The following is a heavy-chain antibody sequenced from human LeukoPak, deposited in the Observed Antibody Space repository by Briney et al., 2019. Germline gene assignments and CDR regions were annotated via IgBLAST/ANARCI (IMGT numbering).Heavy chain of an antibody. CDR1: GVSISSYY. CDR2: IYYSGST. Sequence: PSETLSLTCTVSGVSISSYYWSWIRQPPGKGLEWIGYIYYSGSTNYNPSLKSRVTISVDTSKNQFSLKLSSVTAADTAVYYCASSGSGWDYWGQGTLVTVSS. J-gene: IGHJ4*02. V-gene: IGHV4-59*01. D-gene: IGHD6-19*01. CDR3: ASSGSGWDY.